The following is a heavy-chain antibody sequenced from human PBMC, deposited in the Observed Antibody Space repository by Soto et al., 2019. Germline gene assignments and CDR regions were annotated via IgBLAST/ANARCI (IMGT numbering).Heavy chain of an antibody. D-gene: IGHD3-9*01. CDR3: AREVVNGILGSYGMDV. CDR2: IYTSGST. CDR1: GGSISNYY. V-gene: IGHV4-4*07. Sequence: QVQLQESGPGLVKPSETLSLTCTVSGGSISNYYWSWIRQPAGKGLEWMGRIYTSGSTNYNPSLESRVTMSVDTSKNQFSLRLSSVTVADTAASYCAREVVNGILGSYGMDVWGQGTTVTVSS. J-gene: IGHJ6*02.